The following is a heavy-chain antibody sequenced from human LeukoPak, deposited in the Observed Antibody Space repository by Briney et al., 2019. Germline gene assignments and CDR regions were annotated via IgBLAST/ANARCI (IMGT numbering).Heavy chain of an antibody. CDR3: ARVWYGDYFWGFDY. CDR2: VDHTGST. Sequence: PSETLSLTCAVYGGSFSGYYWSWIRQPPGKGLEWIGYVDHTGSTNYNPSLKSRVTMSVDTSKNQFSLKLSSVTAADTAVYYCARVWYGDYFWGFDYWGQGTLVTVSS. D-gene: IGHD4-17*01. J-gene: IGHJ4*02. V-gene: IGHV4-34*01. CDR1: GGSFSGYY.